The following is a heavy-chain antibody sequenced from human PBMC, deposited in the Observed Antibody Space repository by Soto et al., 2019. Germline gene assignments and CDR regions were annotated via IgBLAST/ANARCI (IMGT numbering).Heavy chain of an antibody. Sequence: QVQLVQSGAEVKKPGSSVKVSCKASVGTFRNDPINWVRHAPGQGLEWMGSILTIIDIPDYAQNFQARLTITADKSTSTAYMELSSLRSEDTAMYFWARGPLVVVNYFDSWGQGTLVTVSS. D-gene: IGHD2-2*01. CDR2: ILTIIDIP. CDR3: ARGPLVVVNYFDS. J-gene: IGHJ4*02. V-gene: IGHV1-69*02. CDR1: VGTFRNDP.